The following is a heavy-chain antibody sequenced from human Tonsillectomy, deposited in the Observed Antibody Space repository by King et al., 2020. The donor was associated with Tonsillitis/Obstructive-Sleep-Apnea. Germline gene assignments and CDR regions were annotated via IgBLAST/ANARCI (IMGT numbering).Heavy chain of an antibody. CDR2: IRSKANSYAT. CDR1: GFTFSGSA. D-gene: IGHD3-16*01. J-gene: IGHJ4*02. Sequence: VQLVESGGGLVQPGGSLKLSCAASGFTFSGSAMHWVRQASGKGLEWVGRIRSKANSYATAYAASVKGRFTISRDDSKNTAYLQMNSLKTEDTAVYYCTSPGEDFDYWGQGTLVTVFS. V-gene: IGHV3-73*01. CDR3: TSPGEDFDY.